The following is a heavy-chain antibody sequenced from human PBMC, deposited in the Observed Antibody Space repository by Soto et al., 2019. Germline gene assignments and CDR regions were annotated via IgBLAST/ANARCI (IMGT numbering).Heavy chain of an antibody. V-gene: IGHV3-11*01. J-gene: IGHJ3*02. CDR2: ISSSGSTI. Sequence: GGSLRLSCAASGFTFSDYYMSWIRQAPGKGLEWVSYISSSGSTIYYADSVKGRFTISRDNAKNSLYLQMNSLRAEDAAVYYCARGMVRGAPDAFDIWGQGTMVPVS. CDR3: ARGMVRGAPDAFDI. D-gene: IGHD3-10*01. CDR1: GFTFSDYY.